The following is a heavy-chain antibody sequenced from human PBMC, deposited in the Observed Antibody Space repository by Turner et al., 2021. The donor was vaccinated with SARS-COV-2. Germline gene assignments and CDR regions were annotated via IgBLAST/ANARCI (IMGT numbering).Heavy chain of an antibody. V-gene: IGHV1-69*10. CDR2: IIPILGRT. CDR1: GGTVSSNA. D-gene: IGHD2-2*02. Sequence: QVQLVPSGAEVKNPGSSVKVSCKASGGTVSSNAINWVRQAPGQGLEWMGGIIPILGRTNYAQKFQGRVTITADKSTRTDYMELSSLRAEDTAVYYCAREIPIQRGAFDIWGQGTMVTVS. CDR3: AREIPIQRGAFDI. J-gene: IGHJ3*02.